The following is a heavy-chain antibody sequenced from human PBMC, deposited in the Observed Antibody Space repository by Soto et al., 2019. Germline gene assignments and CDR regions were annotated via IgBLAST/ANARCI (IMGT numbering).Heavy chain of an antibody. Sequence: SETLSLTCTVSGGSISSGGYYWSWIRQHPGKGLEWIGYIYYSGSTYYNPSLKSRVTISVDTSKNQFSLKLSSVTAADTAVYYCARDRFNGDWDGMDIWGQGTTVTVSS. CDR2: IYYSGST. D-gene: IGHD3-10*01. CDR1: GGSISSGGYY. V-gene: IGHV4-31*03. J-gene: IGHJ6*02. CDR3: ARDRFNGDWDGMDI.